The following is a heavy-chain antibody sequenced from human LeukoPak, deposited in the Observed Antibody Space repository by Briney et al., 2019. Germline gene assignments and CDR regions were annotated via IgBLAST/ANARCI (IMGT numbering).Heavy chain of an antibody. CDR3: ARVDILTGYRLEDYYYYGMDV. Sequence: GGSLRLSCAASGFTFSSYWMSWVRQAPGKGLEWVANIKQDGSEKYYVDSVKGRSTISRDNAKNSLYLQMNSLRAEDTAVYYCARVDILTGYRLEDYYYYGMDVWGQGTTVTVSS. CDR2: IKQDGSEK. D-gene: IGHD3-9*01. CDR1: GFTFSSYW. J-gene: IGHJ6*02. V-gene: IGHV3-7*01.